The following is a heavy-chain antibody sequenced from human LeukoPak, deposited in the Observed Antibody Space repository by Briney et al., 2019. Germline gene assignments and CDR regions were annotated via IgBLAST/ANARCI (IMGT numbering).Heavy chain of an antibody. CDR1: GFTFSSYW. J-gene: IGHJ4*02. CDR2: INSDGSNT. D-gene: IGHD6-25*01. V-gene: IGHV3-74*01. CDR3: AGPRGGYVFDY. Sequence: GGSLRLSCAASGFTFSSYWVHWVRQAPGKGLVWVSRINSDGSNTSYADSVKGRFTISRDNAKNTVYLQMNSLRAEDTGVYYCAGPRGGYVFDYWGQGTLVTVSS.